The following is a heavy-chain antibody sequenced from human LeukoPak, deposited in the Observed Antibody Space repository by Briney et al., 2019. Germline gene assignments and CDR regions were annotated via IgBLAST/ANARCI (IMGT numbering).Heavy chain of an antibody. Sequence: ASVKVSCKVSGCTLTELSMHWVRQAPGKGLEWMGGFDPEDGETIYAQKFQGRVTMTEDTSTDTAYMELSSLRSEDTAVYYCATDPPGTAQFDYWGQGTLVTVSS. CDR1: GCTLTELS. D-gene: IGHD6-25*01. V-gene: IGHV1-24*01. CDR2: FDPEDGET. CDR3: ATDPPGTAQFDY. J-gene: IGHJ4*02.